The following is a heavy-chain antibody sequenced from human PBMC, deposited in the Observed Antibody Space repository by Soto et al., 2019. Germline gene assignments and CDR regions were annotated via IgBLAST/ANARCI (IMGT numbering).Heavy chain of an antibody. J-gene: IGHJ4*02. Sequence: GGSLRLSCAASGFTFSSYAMSWVRQAPGKGLEWVSAISGSGGSTYYADSVKGRFTISRDNSKNTLYLQMNSLRAEDTAVYYCAKGEYSSWYPPNYFDYWGQGTLVTVSS. V-gene: IGHV3-23*01. D-gene: IGHD6-13*01. CDR3: AKGEYSSWYPPNYFDY. CDR1: GFTFSSYA. CDR2: ISGSGGST.